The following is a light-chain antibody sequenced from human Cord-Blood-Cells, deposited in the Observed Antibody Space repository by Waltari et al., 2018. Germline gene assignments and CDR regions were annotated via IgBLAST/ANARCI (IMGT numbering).Light chain of an antibody. CDR3: SSYAGSNNYV. Sequence: QSALTQPPSASGSPRQAVTISCTGTSSDVGGYNYVSWYQQHPGKAPKLLIYEGSKRPSGVPDRFSGSKSGNTASLTVSGLQAEDEADYYCSSYAGSNNYVFGTGTKVTVL. J-gene: IGLJ1*01. CDR1: SSDVGGYNY. V-gene: IGLV2-8*01. CDR2: EGS.